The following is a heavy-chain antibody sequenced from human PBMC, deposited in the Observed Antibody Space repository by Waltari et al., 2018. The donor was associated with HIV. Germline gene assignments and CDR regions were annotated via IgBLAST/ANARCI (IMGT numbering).Heavy chain of an antibody. Sequence: QVQLVQSGAEGKKPGASVQVSCKASGYTFTGYDMHWLRQAPGQGLEWMGWINPNSGGTNYAQKFQGRVTMTRDTSISTAYMELSRLRSDDTAVYYCARAQYYYDSSGYYYGDYGMDVWGQGTTVTVSS. V-gene: IGHV1-2*02. CDR1: GYTFTGYD. J-gene: IGHJ6*02. CDR2: INPNSGGT. CDR3: ARAQYYYDSSGYYYGDYGMDV. D-gene: IGHD3-22*01.